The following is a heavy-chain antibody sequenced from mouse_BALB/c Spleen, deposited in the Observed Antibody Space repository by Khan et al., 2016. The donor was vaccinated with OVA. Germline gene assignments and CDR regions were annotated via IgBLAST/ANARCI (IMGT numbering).Heavy chain of an antibody. Sequence: EVELVESGGGLVQTGGSRKLSCAASGFTFSGFGMHWVRQAPEKGLEWVAYISSGSNSIYYADTVKVRFTISRDNPKHTLFLQLTSLRSEDTAIYYCARTGYYYFDYWGQGTTLTVSS. CDR2: ISSGSNSI. V-gene: IGHV5-17*02. CDR1: GFTFSGFG. D-gene: IGHD2-3*01. J-gene: IGHJ2*01. CDR3: ARTGYYYFDY.